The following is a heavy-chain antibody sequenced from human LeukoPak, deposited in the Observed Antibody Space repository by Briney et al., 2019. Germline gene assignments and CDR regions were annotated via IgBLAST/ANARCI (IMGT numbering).Heavy chain of an antibody. CDR3: ASYYYDSSGYTPYYFDY. V-gene: IGHV1-24*01. CDR2: FDPEDGET. J-gene: IGHJ4*02. D-gene: IGHD3-22*01. Sequence: ASVKVSCKVSGYTLTELSMHWVRQAPGKGLEWMGGFDPEDGETIYAQKFQGRVTMTEDTPTDTAYMELSSLRSEDTAVYYCASYYYDSSGYTPYYFDYWGQGTLATVSS. CDR1: GYTLTELS.